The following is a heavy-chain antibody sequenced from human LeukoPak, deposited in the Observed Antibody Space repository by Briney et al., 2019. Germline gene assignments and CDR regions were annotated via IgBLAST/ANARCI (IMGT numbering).Heavy chain of an antibody. Sequence: GASLQISGEGSGYSFTTYWIGWGRQMPGKGLEWMGIIYPGDSDTRYSPSFQGQVTISADKSISTAYLQWTSLKASDAAIYSCPSPGSWTIGIDYWGQGTLVTVSS. J-gene: IGHJ4*02. V-gene: IGHV5-51*01. CDR2: IYPGDSDT. D-gene: IGHD1-26*01. CDR3: PSPGSWTIGIDY. CDR1: GYSFTTYW.